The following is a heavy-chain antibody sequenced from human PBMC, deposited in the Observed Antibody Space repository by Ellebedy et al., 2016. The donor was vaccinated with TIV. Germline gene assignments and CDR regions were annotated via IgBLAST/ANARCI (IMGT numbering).Heavy chain of an antibody. CDR1: GFSFRSYW. D-gene: IGHD4-17*01. V-gene: IGHV3-7*01. Sequence: PGGSLRPSCAASGFSFRSYWMSWVRQAPGKGLEWVASIYHGGSQQYYVDSVKGRFTISRDNAKNSLYLQMDSLRAADTAVYYCARRGSYGDYAVQINAWFDRWGQGTLVTVSS. CDR3: ARRGSYGDYAVQINAWFDR. J-gene: IGHJ5*02. CDR2: IYHGGSQQ.